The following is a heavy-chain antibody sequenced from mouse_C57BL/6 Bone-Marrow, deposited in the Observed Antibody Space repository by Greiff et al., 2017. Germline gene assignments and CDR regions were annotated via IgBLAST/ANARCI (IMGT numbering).Heavy chain of an antibody. CDR1: GFSFNTYA. Sequence: EVQGVESGGGLVQPKGSLKLSCAASGFSFNTYAMNWVRQAPGKGLEWVARIRSKSNNYATYYADSVKDRFTISRDDSESMLYLQMNNLKTEDTAMYYCVRPFTTVVATDYWGQGTSVTVSS. D-gene: IGHD1-1*01. CDR3: VRPFTTVVATDY. J-gene: IGHJ4*01. CDR2: IRSKSNNYAT. V-gene: IGHV10-1*01.